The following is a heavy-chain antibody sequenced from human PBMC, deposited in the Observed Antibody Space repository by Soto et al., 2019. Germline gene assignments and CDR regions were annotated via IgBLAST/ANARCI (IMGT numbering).Heavy chain of an antibody. J-gene: IGHJ5*02. Sequence: GASVKVSCKASGYTFTSYAMHWVRQAPGQRLEWMGWINAGNGNTKYSQKFQGRVTITRDTSASTAYMELSSLRSEDTAVYHCARDWVPGYGDYPWFDPWGQGTLVTVSS. V-gene: IGHV1-3*01. D-gene: IGHD4-17*01. CDR2: INAGNGNT. CDR3: ARDWVPGYGDYPWFDP. CDR1: GYTFTSYA.